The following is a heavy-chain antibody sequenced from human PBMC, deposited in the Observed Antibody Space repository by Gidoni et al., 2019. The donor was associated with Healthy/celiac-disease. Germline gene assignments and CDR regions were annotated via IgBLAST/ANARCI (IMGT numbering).Heavy chain of an antibody. D-gene: IGHD2-21*01. V-gene: IGHV4-39*02. CDR3: AREVNNWFDP. J-gene: IGHJ5*02. CDR1: GGSISSSSYY. Sequence: QLQLQESGPGLVKPSATLSLTCTVSGGSISSSSYYWGWIRQPPGKGLEWIGSIYYSGSTYYNPSLKSRVTISVDTSKNQFSLRLSSVTAADTAVYYCAREVNNWFDPWGQGTLVTVSS. CDR2: IYYSGST.